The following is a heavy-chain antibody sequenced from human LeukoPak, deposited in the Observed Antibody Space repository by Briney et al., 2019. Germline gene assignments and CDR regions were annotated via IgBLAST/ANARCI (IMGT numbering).Heavy chain of an antibody. CDR1: GGSFSGYY. D-gene: IGHD2-2*02. J-gene: IGHJ6*03. CDR2: IYYSGST. V-gene: IGHV4-59*01. CDR3: ARVRYCSSTSCYKGDYYYYYMDV. Sequence: SETLSLTCAVYGGSFSGYYWSWIRQPPGKGLEWIGYIYYSGSTNYNPSLKSRVTISVDTSKNQFSLKLSSVTAADTAVYYCARVRYCSSTSCYKGDYYYYYMDVWGKGTTATVSS.